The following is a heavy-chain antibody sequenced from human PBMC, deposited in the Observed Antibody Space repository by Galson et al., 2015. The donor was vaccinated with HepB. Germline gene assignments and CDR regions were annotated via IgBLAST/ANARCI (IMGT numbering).Heavy chain of an antibody. J-gene: IGHJ6*02. CDR3: AADPYYDFWSGYPYYYGTDV. Sequence: SVKVSCKASGFTFTSSAVQWVRQARGQRLEWIGWIVVGSGNTNYAQKVQERVTITRDMSTSTAYMELSSLRSEDTAVYYCAADPYYDFWSGYPYYYGTDVWGQGTTVTVSS. CDR1: GFTFTSSA. D-gene: IGHD3-3*01. CDR2: IVVGSGNT. V-gene: IGHV1-58*01.